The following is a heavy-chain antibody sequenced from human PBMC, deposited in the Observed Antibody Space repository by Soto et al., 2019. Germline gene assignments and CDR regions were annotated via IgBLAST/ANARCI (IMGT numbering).Heavy chain of an antibody. V-gene: IGHV3-23*01. Sequence: PVGSLSLSCAASGFTFSSYAMSWVRQAPGKGLEWVSAISGSGGSTYYADSVKGRFTISRDNSKNTLYLQMNSLRAEDTAVYYCAKDQGKQWLVHWFDPWGQGTLVTVSS. CDR1: GFTFSSYA. D-gene: IGHD6-19*01. CDR2: ISGSGGST. J-gene: IGHJ5*02. CDR3: AKDQGKQWLVHWFDP.